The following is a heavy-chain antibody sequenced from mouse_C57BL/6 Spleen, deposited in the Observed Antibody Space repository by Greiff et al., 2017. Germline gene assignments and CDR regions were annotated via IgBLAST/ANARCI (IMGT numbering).Heavy chain of an antibody. Sequence: QVQLKQSGAELVRPGASVKLSCTASGFNIKDDYMHWVKQRPGQGLEWIGRIHPSDSDTNYNQKFKGKATLTVDKSSSTAYMQLSSLTSEDSAVYYCAIFDYYGSSQFAYWGQGTLVTVSA. CDR1: GFNIKDDY. J-gene: IGHJ3*01. CDR3: AIFDYYGSSQFAY. D-gene: IGHD1-1*01. V-gene: IGHV1-74*01. CDR2: IHPSDSDT.